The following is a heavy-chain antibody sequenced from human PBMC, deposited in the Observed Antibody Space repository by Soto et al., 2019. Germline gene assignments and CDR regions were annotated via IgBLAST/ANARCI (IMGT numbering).Heavy chain of an antibody. J-gene: IGHJ4*02. CDR1: GFDFEDYA. CDR3: EKYLYYYDSSPFDN. V-gene: IGHV3-43D*04. D-gene: IGHD3-22*01. CDR2: TNSDGTDS. Sequence: GGSLRLSCAAAGFDFEDYAMHWVRQVPGKGLEWVSLTNSDGTDSYYMDSVKGRFTISRDNAKSTLYLQMDRLRPEDTALYFCEKYLYYYDSSPFDNWGQGTLVTVSS.